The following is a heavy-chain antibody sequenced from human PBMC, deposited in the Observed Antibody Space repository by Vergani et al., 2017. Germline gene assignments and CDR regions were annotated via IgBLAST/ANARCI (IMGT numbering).Heavy chain of an antibody. CDR2: ISYDGSNK. CDR3: ARVERATVTRADY. J-gene: IGHJ4*02. V-gene: IGHV3-30*01. CDR1: GFTFSSYA. Sequence: QVQLVESGGGVVQPGRSLRLSCAASGFTFSSYAMHWVRQAPGKGLEWVAVISYDGSNKYYADSVKGRFTISRDNSKNTLYLQMNSLRAEDTAVYYCARVERATVTRADYWGQGTLVTVSS. D-gene: IGHD4-17*01.